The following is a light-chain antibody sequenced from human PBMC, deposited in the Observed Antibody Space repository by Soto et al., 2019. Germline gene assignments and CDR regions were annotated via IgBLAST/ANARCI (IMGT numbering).Light chain of an antibody. V-gene: IGKV1-5*03. CDR2: KAS. CDR1: QSISSW. CDR3: QQYNSYFSWT. Sequence: DIQMTQSPSTLSASVGDRVTITCRASQSISSWLAWYQQKPGKAPKLLIYKASSVESGFPSRFSGSGSGTEFTLTISSLQPDDFATYYRQQYNSYFSWTFGQGTKVEIK. J-gene: IGKJ1*01.